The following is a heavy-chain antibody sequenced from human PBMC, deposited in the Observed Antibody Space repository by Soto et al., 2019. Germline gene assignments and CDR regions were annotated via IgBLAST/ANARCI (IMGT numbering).Heavy chain of an antibody. CDR1: GYSFTSYW. Sequence: PGESLKISCKGSGYSFTSYWIGWVRQMPGKGLDWLGFFFLGVFVTRYSPSFQGQVTISADKSISTAYLQWSSLKASYTAMYYCARVPVFWSGYYYMDVWGKGTTVTVSS. J-gene: IGHJ6*03. CDR2: FFLGVFVT. D-gene: IGHD3-3*01. V-gene: IGHV5-51*01. CDR3: ARVPVFWSGYYYMDV.